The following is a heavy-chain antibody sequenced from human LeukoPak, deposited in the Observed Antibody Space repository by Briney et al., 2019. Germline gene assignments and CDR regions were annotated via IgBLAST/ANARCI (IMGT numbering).Heavy chain of an antibody. J-gene: IGHJ4*02. CDR1: GFTFSSYG. V-gene: IGHV3-23*01. CDR3: APAGITMVRGARPPSDY. Sequence: PGGTLRLSCAASGFTFSSYGMSWVRQAPGKGLEWVSAISGSGGSTYYADSVKGRFTISRDNSKNTLYLQMNSLRAEDTAVYYCAPAGITMVRGARPPSDYWGQGTLVTVSS. CDR2: ISGSGGST. D-gene: IGHD3-10*01.